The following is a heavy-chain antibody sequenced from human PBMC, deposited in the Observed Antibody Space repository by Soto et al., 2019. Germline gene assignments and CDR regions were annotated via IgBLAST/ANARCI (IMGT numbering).Heavy chain of an antibody. D-gene: IGHD3-10*01. CDR3: ATSLISRTRLWFGTGRYYYGMDV. CDR2: FDPEDSET. Sequence: ASVKVSCKVSGYTLTELSMHWVRQAPGKGIEWMGGFDPEDSETIYAQKFQGRVTMTEDTSTDTAYIELSSLRSEDTAVYYCATSLISRTRLWFGTGRYYYGMDVWGQGTTVTVSS. V-gene: IGHV1-24*01. CDR1: GYTLTELS. J-gene: IGHJ6*02.